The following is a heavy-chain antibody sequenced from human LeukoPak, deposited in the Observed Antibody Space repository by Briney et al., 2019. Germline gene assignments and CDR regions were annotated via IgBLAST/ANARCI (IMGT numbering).Heavy chain of an antibody. V-gene: IGHV4-31*03. CDR2: IYYSGST. J-gene: IGHJ5*02. D-gene: IGHD2-2*01. CDR1: GGSISSGGYC. Sequence: SQTLSLTCTVSGGSISSGGYCWSWIRQHPGKGLEWIGYIYYSGSTYYNPSLKSRVTISVDTSKNQFSLKLSSVTAADTAVYYCARRQYQLLGPLRFDPWGQGTLVTVSS. CDR3: ARRQYQLLGPLRFDP.